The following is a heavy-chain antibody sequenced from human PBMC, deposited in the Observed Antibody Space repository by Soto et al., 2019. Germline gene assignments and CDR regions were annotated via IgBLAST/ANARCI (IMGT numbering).Heavy chain of an antibody. V-gene: IGHV3-7*04. D-gene: IGHD3-10*01. J-gene: IGHJ4*02. CDR1: GFTVSSNY. CDR3: ARGAGIGDY. CDR2: IKEDGSEK. Sequence: EVQLVETGGGLIQPGGSLRLSCAASGFTVSSNYMSWVRQAPGKGLEWVANIKEDGSEKYYVDSVKGRFTISRDNAKNSLYLQMNSLRAEDTAVYYCARGAGIGDYWGQGTLVTVS.